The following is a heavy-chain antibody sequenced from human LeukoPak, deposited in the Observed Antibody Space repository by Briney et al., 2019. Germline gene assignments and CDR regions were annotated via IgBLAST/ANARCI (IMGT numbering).Heavy chain of an antibody. CDR1: GSSISTYY. D-gene: IGHD6-19*01. Sequence: SETLSLTCTVSGSSISTYYWSWIRQPAGKGLEWIGRIYTSGFTDYNPSLKSRVTMSVDTSESQFSLKLSSVTAADTAVYYCARDLPYSSGWYGFGHWGQGTLVTVSS. V-gene: IGHV4-4*07. CDR2: IYTSGFT. CDR3: ARDLPYSSGWYGFGH. J-gene: IGHJ4*02.